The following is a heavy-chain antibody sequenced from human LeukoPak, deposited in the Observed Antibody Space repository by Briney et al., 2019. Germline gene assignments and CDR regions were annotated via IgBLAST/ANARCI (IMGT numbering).Heavy chain of an antibody. D-gene: IGHD3-22*01. CDR3: ARKSSWHSSEHWFDP. CDR2: IIPIFGTA. J-gene: IGHJ5*02. V-gene: IGHV1-69*05. CDR1: GGTFSSYA. Sequence: GASVKVSCKASGGTFSSYAISWVRQAPGQGLEWMGGIIPIFGTANYAQKFQGRVTITTDESTSTAYMELSSLRSEDTAVYYCARKSSWHSSEHWFDPWGQGTLVTVSS.